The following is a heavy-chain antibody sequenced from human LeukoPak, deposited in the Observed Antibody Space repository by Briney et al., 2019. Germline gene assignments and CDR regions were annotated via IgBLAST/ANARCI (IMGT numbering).Heavy chain of an antibody. Sequence: SVKVSCKASGGTFSSYAISWARQAPGQGLEWMGRIIPILGIANYAQKFQGRVTITADKSTSTAYMELSSLRSEDTAVYYCARGHLAVAGLPYYYYYGMDVWGQGTTVTVSS. J-gene: IGHJ6*02. V-gene: IGHV1-69*04. CDR2: IIPILGIA. D-gene: IGHD6-19*01. CDR1: GGTFSSYA. CDR3: ARGHLAVAGLPYYYYYGMDV.